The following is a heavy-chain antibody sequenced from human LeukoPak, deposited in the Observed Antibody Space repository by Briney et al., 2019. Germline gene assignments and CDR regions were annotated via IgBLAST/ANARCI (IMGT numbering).Heavy chain of an antibody. V-gene: IGHV3-23*01. CDR2: ISGGGGGT. CDR3: AKDLGGKPYYYYGMDV. J-gene: IGHJ6*02. Sequence: PGGSLRLSCAASGFTFSSYAMSWVRQAPGKGLEWVSAISGGGGGTFYADSVKGRFTISRDNSKNTLYLQMNSLRAEDTAVYYCAKDLGGKPYYYYGMDVWGQGTTVTVSS. CDR1: GFTFSSYA.